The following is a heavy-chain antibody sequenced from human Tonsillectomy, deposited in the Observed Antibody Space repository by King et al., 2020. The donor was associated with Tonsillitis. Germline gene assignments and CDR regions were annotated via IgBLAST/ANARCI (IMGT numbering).Heavy chain of an antibody. CDR3: ARVAKTSGYDIYYFDY. CDR1: GGTFSNYA. J-gene: IGHJ4*02. CDR2: IIPIFGTT. D-gene: IGHD5-12*01. Sequence: QLVQSGAEVKKPGSSVKVSCKASGGTFSNYAINWVRQAPGQGLEWMGGIIPIFGTTNYAQKFQGRVTITADDSTSTAYMELGSLRSEDTAVYYCARVAKTSGYDIYYFDYWGQGTLVTVSS. V-gene: IGHV1-69*12.